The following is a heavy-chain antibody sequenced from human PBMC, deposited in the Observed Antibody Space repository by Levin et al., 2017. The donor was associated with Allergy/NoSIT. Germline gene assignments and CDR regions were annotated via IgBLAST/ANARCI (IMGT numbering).Heavy chain of an antibody. CDR2: ISYDGSNK. J-gene: IGHJ4*02. CDR3: ARDRASDYGDYAPYFDY. Sequence: GGSLRLSCAASGFTFSSYAMHWVRQAPGKGLEWVAVISYDGSNKYYADSVKGRFTISRDNSKNTLYLQMNSLRAEDTAVYYCARDRASDYGDYAPYFDYWGQGTLVTVSS. V-gene: IGHV3-30-3*01. CDR1: GFTFSSYA. D-gene: IGHD4-17*01.